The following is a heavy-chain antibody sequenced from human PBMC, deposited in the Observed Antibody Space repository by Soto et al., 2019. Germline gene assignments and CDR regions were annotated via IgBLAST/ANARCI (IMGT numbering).Heavy chain of an antibody. V-gene: IGHV3-74*01. CDR3: ARGINYAMDV. Sequence: EVQLVESGGGSVQPGGSLRLSCAASGSTVSGHWMHWVRQEPGRGLVWVSLISPDGSVTTYADSVKGRFTISRDNAKNTLTLQMNSLRAEDTAVYYCARGINYAMDVGGQGTTVTVSS. CDR2: ISPDGSVT. J-gene: IGHJ6*02. CDR1: GSTVSGHW.